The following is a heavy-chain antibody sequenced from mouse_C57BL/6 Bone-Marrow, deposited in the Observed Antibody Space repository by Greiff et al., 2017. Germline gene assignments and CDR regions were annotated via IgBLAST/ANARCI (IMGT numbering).Heavy chain of an antibody. CDR2: IDPSDSYT. Sequence: QVQLQQPGAELVKPGASVKLSCKASGYTFTSYWMQWVKQRPGQGLAWIGEIDPSDSYTNYNQKFKGKATLTVDTSSSTAYMQLSSLTSEDSAVYYCGAVPFDYWGQGTTLTVSS. V-gene: IGHV1-50*01. CDR3: GAVPFDY. CDR1: GYTFTSYW. J-gene: IGHJ2*01.